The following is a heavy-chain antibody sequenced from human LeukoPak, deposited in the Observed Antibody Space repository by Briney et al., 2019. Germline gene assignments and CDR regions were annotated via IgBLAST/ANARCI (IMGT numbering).Heavy chain of an antibody. D-gene: IGHD3-22*01. CDR3: ARGRATYYYDSSGYYGY. V-gene: IGHV3-21*01. Sequence: KPGGSLRLSCAASGFTFSSYSMNWVRQAPGKGLGWVSSISSSSSYIYYADSVKGRFTISRDNAKNSLYLQMNSLRAEDTAVYYCARGRATYYYDSSGYYGYWGQGTLVTVSS. J-gene: IGHJ4*02. CDR1: GFTFSSYS. CDR2: ISSSSSYI.